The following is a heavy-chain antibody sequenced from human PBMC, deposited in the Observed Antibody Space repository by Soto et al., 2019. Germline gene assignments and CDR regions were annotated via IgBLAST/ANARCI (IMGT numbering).Heavy chain of an antibody. J-gene: IGHJ6*02. CDR2: IYYSGST. D-gene: IGHD2-8*02. Sequence: PSETLSLTCTVSGGSISSYYWSWIRQPPGKGLEWIGYIYYSGSTNYNPSLKSRVTISVDTSKNQFSLKLSSVTAADTAVYYCARDHGLVGDYYYYGMDVWGQGTTVTVSS. V-gene: IGHV4-59*01. CDR3: ARDHGLVGDYYYYGMDV. CDR1: GGSISSYY.